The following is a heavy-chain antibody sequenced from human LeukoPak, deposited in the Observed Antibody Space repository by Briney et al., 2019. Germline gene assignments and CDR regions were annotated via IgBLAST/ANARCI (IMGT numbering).Heavy chain of an antibody. CDR1: GGSISSGGYS. V-gene: IGHV4-30-2*01. Sequence: SQTLSLTCAVSGGSISSGGYSWSWIRQPPGQGLEWIGYIYHSGSTYYNPSLKSRVTISVDRSKNQFSLKLSSVTAADTAVYYCARYKITGTTRSAYYFDYWGQGTLVTVSS. CDR3: ARYKITGTTRSAYYFDY. D-gene: IGHD1-20*01. CDR2: IYHSGST. J-gene: IGHJ4*02.